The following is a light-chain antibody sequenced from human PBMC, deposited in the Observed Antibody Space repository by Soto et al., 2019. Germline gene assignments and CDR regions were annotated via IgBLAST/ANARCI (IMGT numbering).Light chain of an antibody. CDR1: QVISTS. CDR3: QQLNSYPIT. Sequence: DVQLTQSPSFLSPSLGESVTITCRASQVISTSLAWYQVKPGKAPKLLIYAASTLESGVPSRFSATVSGTDFTLTINSLQPEDLATYYCQQLNSYPITFGQGTRLEIK. CDR2: AAS. V-gene: IGKV1-9*01. J-gene: IGKJ5*01.